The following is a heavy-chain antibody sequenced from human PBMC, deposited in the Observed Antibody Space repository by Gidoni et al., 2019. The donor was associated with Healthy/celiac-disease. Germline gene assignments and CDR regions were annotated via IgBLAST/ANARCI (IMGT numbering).Heavy chain of an antibody. J-gene: IGHJ5*02. V-gene: IGHV1-69*06. CDR3: ARGGIVVVPAAISWFDP. Sequence: QVQLVQSGAEVQKPASSVKVSCKASGGTFSSSAISWVRQAPGHGLAWLGGIIPIFGTANDAQKCQGRVTITADKSTSTAYMELSSLRSEDTAVYYCARGGIVVVPAAISWFDPWGQGTLVTVSS. CDR2: IIPIFGTA. D-gene: IGHD2-2*01. CDR1: GGTFSSSA.